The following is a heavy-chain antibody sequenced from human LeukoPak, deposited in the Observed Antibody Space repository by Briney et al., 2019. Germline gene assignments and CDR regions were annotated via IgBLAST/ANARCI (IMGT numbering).Heavy chain of an antibody. J-gene: IGHJ3*02. CDR3: AKDSTYYYDSSGYYYQLDDAFDI. Sequence: GGSLRLSCAASGFTFSGSAMHWVRQASGKGLEWVGRIRSKANSYATAYAASVKGRFTISRDDSKNTAYLQMNSLRAEDTAVYYCAKDSTYYYDSSGYYYQLDDAFDIWGQGTMVTVSS. V-gene: IGHV3-73*01. CDR1: GFTFSGSA. D-gene: IGHD3-22*01. CDR2: IRSKANSYAT.